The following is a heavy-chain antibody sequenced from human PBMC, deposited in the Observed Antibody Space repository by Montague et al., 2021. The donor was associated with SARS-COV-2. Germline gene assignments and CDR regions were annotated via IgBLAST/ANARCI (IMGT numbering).Heavy chain of an antibody. Sequence: ALVKPTQTLTLTCTFSGFSLSTSRVGVGWIRQPPGKALEWLALIYGDDDKRYSPSLKSRLTITKDTSKNQVVLTMTNMDPVDTATFYCAHSNGGSGSYLYFDYWGQGTLVTVSS. CDR1: GFSLSTSRVG. CDR3: AHSNGGSGSYLYFDY. D-gene: IGHD3-10*01. CDR2: IYGDDDK. V-gene: IGHV2-5*02. J-gene: IGHJ4*02.